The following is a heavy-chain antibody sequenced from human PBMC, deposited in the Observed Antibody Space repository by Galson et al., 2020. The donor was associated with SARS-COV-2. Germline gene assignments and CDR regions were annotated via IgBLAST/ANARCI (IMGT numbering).Heavy chain of an antibody. Sequence: GESLKTSCAASGSTFSSYAMSCVRQPPGKGLDWASAISGSGGSTYHADSVKGRFTISRDNSKNTLYLEMNSMRAEDTAVYCCAKDGMSDIVATITPGYFGYWGQGIRVTVSS. D-gene: IGHD5-12*01. CDR1: GSTFSSYA. J-gene: IGHJ4*02. CDR3: AKDGMSDIVATITPGYFGY. CDR2: ISGSGGST. V-gene: IGHV3-23*01.